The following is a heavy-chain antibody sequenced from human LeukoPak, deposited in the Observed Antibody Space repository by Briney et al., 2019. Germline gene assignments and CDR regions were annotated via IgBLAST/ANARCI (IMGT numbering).Heavy chain of an antibody. Sequence: SETLSLTCTVSGCSVSSGCYYWSWMRQPAGQGLEWVGRISTSGSTDYNPSLKSRITMSLSTSKNQFPLKLNSVTDADAAAYYCARGAALAIDYWGQRARVTVST. CDR1: GCSVSSGCYY. D-gene: IGHD2-15*01. J-gene: IGHJ4*02. V-gene: IGHV4-61*02. CDR3: ARGAALAIDY. CDR2: ISTSGST.